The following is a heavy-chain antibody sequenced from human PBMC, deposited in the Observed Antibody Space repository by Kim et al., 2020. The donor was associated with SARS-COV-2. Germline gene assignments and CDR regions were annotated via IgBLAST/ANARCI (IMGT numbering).Heavy chain of an antibody. CDR1: GFTFSSYG. V-gene: IGHV3-30*03. CDR3: ARDNGSYLFGNNWFDP. Sequence: GGSLRLSCAASGFTFSSYGMHWVRQAPGKGLEWVTVISYDGDYKYYAGSVKGRFTISRDNSKNTLYLQMNSLRAEDTAVYYCARDNGSYLFGNNWFDPWGQGTLVTVSS. CDR2: ISYDGDYK. D-gene: IGHD1-26*01. J-gene: IGHJ5*02.